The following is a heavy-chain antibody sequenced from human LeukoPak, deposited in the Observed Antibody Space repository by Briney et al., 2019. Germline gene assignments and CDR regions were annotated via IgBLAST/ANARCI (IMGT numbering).Heavy chain of an antibody. CDR2: MNPNSGNT. CDR1: GYTFTSYD. Sequence: ASVEVSCKASGYTFTSYDINWVRQATGQGLEWMGWMNPNSGNTGYAQKFQGRVTITRNTSISTAYMELSSLRSEDTAVYYCARGLGWELHSDYFDHWGQGTLVTVSS. V-gene: IGHV1-8*03. D-gene: IGHD1-26*01. J-gene: IGHJ4*02. CDR3: ARGLGWELHSDYFDH.